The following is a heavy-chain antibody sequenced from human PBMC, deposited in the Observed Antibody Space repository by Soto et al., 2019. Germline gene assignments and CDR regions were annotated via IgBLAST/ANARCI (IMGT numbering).Heavy chain of an antibody. CDR2: IGVYNGKT. CDR3: SRARYCTSPSGYNHYYYGMDI. D-gene: IGHD2-2*02. J-gene: IGHJ6*02. CDR1: GYTFTKYG. Sequence: QEQLVQSGGEVKKPGASVRVSCKASGYTFTKYGITWVRQAPGQGLEWMGWIGVYNGKTNYARKLQGRVIMTADTSASTVYMELRSLRSDATAVYYCSRARYCTSPSGYNHYYYGMDIWGQGTTVSVSS. V-gene: IGHV1-18*04.